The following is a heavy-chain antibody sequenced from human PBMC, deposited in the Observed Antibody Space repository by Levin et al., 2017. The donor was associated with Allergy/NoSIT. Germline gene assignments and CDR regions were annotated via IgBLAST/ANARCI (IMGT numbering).Heavy chain of an antibody. J-gene: IGHJ4*02. Sequence: PGGSLRLSCAASGFTFSSYGMHWVRQAPGKGLEWVAVISYDESHKYYADSVKGRFTISRDNSKNTLYLQMDSLRPEDTAVYHCAKKLWVNYNAASFDYWGQGTLVTVSS. CDR3: AKKLWVNYNAASFDY. V-gene: IGHV3-30*18. CDR1: GFTFSSYG. CDR2: ISYDESHK. D-gene: IGHD1-14*01.